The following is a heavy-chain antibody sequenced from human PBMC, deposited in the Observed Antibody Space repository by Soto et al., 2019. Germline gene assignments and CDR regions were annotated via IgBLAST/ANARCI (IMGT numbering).Heavy chain of an antibody. V-gene: IGHV4-31*03. CDR2: IYYSGST. D-gene: IGHD6-13*01. CDR1: GGSISSGGYY. Sequence: TLSLTCTVSGGSISSGGYYWSWIRQHPGKGLEWIGYIYYSGSTYYNPSLKSRVTISVDTSKNQFSLKLSSVTAADTAVYYCARSGGDSSSWYYFDYWGQGTLVTVSS. CDR3: ARSGGDSSSWYYFDY. J-gene: IGHJ4*02.